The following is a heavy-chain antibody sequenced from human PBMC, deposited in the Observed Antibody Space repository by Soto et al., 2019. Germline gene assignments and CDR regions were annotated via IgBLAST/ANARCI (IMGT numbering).Heavy chain of an antibody. Sequence: PSETLSLACTVSGDASSSSSYYWGWIRQPPGKGLEWIGSIYYSGYTYYNPSLKSRVTISVDTSKNQFSLKLSSVTAADTAVYYCARHNGPLYVGYYDDMDVWGQGTTVT. V-gene: IGHV4-39*01. CDR1: GDASSSSSYY. CDR2: IYYSGYT. J-gene: IGHJ6*02. D-gene: IGHD3-16*01. CDR3: ARHNGPLYVGYYDDMDV.